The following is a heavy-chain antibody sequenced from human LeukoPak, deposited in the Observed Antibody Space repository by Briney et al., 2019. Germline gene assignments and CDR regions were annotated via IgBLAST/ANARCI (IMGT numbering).Heavy chain of an antibody. D-gene: IGHD4-23*01. J-gene: IGHJ5*02. V-gene: IGHV3-21*01. CDR3: ARGPTVVTPSS. CDR2: ISSSSSYI. CDR1: GFTFSSYA. Sequence: PGGSLRLSCAASGFTFSSYAMSWVRQAPGKGLEWVSSISSSSSYIYYADSVKGRFTISRDNAKNSLYLQMNSLRAEDTAVYYCARGPTVVTPSSWGQGTLVTVSS.